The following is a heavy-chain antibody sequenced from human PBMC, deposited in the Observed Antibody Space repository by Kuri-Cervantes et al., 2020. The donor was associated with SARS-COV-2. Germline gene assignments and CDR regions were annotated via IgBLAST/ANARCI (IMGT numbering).Heavy chain of an antibody. V-gene: IGHV1-18*01. CDR1: GYTFTSYG. D-gene: IGHD2-2*01. Sequence: ASVKVSCKASGYTFTSYGISWVRQAPGQGLEWMGWIGAYNGNTNYAQKLQGRVTMTTDTSTSTAYMELRSLRAEDTAVYYCAKDVNIVVVPAATFHYYYMDVWGKGTTVTVSS. CDR3: AKDVNIVVVPAATFHYYYMDV. CDR2: IGAYNGNT. J-gene: IGHJ6*03.